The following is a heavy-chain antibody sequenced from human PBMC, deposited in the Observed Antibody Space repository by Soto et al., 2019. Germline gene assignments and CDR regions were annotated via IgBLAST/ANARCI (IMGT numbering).Heavy chain of an antibody. D-gene: IGHD1-1*01. V-gene: IGHV1-69*13. CDR2: IIPIFGAP. CDR3: AGDRTGGLQTYYVDS. CDR1: GGTFTSYA. J-gene: IGHJ4*02. Sequence: ASGKVSCKASGGTFTSYAISWLRQAPGQGLEWLGGIIPIFGAPNYAQKFQGRVTITADESTSTAYMELSSLRSEDTAVYYCAGDRTGGLQTYYVDSWGEGALDAVSS.